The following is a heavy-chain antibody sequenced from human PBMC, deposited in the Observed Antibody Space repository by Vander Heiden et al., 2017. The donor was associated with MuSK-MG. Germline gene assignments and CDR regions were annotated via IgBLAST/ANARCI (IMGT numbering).Heavy chain of an antibody. CDR2: LSSSSSTI. Sequence: EVKLVVSGGGWVKPGGSLRDSCAAFGSTFSSYSMNWVRQAPGKGLVWVSYLSSSSSTIYYADSVKGRFTISRDNAKNSLYLQMNSLRAEDTAVYYCAREENPDYWGQGTLVTVSS. CDR3: AREENPDY. V-gene: IGHV3-48*01. J-gene: IGHJ4*02. CDR1: GSTFSSYS.